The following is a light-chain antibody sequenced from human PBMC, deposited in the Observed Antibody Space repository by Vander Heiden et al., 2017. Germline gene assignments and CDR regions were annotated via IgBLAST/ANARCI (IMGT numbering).Light chain of an antibody. CDR1: RSLLVQGNGENQ. CDR2: SAG. J-gene: IGKJ2*01. Sequence: DIVMSQSPDSLAVSLGERATINCKSSRSLLVQGNGENQLAWYQQKPGLPPRLLISSAGTREAGVPDRFSGSGSGTDFTLTISSLQAEDVAVYYCHQYYDTPYTFGQGTRLEI. CDR3: HQYYDTPYT. V-gene: IGKV4-1*01.